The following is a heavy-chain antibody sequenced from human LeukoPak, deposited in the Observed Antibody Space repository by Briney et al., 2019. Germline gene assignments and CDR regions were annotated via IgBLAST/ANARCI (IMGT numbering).Heavy chain of an antibody. CDR1: GGTFSSYA. CDR2: IIPIFGTA. V-gene: IGHV1-69*05. Sequence: ASVKVSCKASGGTFSSYAISWVRQAPGQGLEWMGRIIPIFGTANYAQKFQGRVTITTDESTSTAYMELSSLRSEDTAVYYCARGPSGFKDYYMDVWGKGTTVTVSS. CDR3: ARGPSGFKDYYMDV. D-gene: IGHD1-26*01. J-gene: IGHJ6*03.